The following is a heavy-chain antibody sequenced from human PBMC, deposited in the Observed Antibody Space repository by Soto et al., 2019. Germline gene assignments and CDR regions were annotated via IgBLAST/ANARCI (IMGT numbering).Heavy chain of an antibody. CDR1: GDSVSSGSYY. J-gene: IGHJ4*02. CDR3: ARVPYCSGGSCFSSIYYFDY. D-gene: IGHD2-15*01. V-gene: IGHV4-61*01. CDR2: IYYTGST. Sequence: PSETLSLTCTVSGDSVSSGSYYWSWIRQPPGKGLEWIGYIYYTGSTKYNPSLKTRVTISVDTSKNQFSLKLSSVTAADTAVYYCARVPYCSGGSCFSSIYYFDYWGQGTLVTVSS.